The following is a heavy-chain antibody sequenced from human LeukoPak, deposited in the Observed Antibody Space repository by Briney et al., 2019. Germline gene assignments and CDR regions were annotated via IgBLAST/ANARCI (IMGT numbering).Heavy chain of an antibody. CDR1: GYTFTSYA. CDR3: ARVSRDPYVFDM. CDR2: INTNTRDP. V-gene: IGHV7-4-1*02. Sequence: ASVKVSCKASGYTFTSYAMNWVRQAPGQGLEWMGWINTNTRDPTYAQDFTGRFVFSLDTSISTAYLQISSLKAEDSAVYYCARVSRDPYVFDMWGQGTMITVSS. D-gene: IGHD2-21*02. J-gene: IGHJ3*02.